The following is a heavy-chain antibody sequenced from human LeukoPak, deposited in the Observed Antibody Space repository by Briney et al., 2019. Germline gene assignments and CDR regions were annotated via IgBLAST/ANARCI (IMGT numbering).Heavy chain of an antibody. Sequence: KPSETLSLTCTVSGGSISSYYWSWIRQPAGKGLEWIGRIYTSGSTNYNPSLKSRVTMSVDTSKNQFSLKLSSVTAADTAVYYCARDLSPYYYDSSQDAFDIWGQGTMATVSS. CDR3: ARDLSPYYYDSSQDAFDI. CDR2: IYTSGST. V-gene: IGHV4-4*07. J-gene: IGHJ3*02. CDR1: GGSISSYY. D-gene: IGHD3-22*01.